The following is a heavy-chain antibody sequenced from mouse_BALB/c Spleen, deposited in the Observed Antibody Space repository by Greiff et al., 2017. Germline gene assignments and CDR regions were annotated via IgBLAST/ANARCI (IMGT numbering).Heavy chain of an antibody. D-gene: IGHD3-1*01. Sequence: EVKLMESGAGLVQPGGSGKLSCPASGSTFTSFVIHWVRQAPEKGLEWVAYISSGSSTTYYADTVKGRFTISRDNPKNTLFLQMTSLRSEDTAMYYCARGLSWGFAYWGQGTLVTVSA. CDR3: ARGLSWGFAY. CDR1: GSTFTSFV. V-gene: IGHV5-17*02. J-gene: IGHJ3*01. CDR2: ISSGSSTT.